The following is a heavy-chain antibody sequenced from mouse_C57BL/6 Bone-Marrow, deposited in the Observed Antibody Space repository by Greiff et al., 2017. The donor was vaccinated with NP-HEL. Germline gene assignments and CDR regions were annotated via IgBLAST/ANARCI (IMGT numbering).Heavy chain of an antibody. CDR3: ASRDYGSSYDYAMDY. D-gene: IGHD1-1*01. Sequence: EVQLQQSGPELVKPGASVKISCKASGYSFTDYNMNWVKQSNGKSLEWIGVINPNYGTTSYNQKFKGKATLTVDQSSSTAYMQLNSLTSEDSAVYYCASRDYGSSYDYAMDYWGQGTSVTVSS. CDR2: INPNYGTT. CDR1: GYSFTDYN. V-gene: IGHV1-39*01. J-gene: IGHJ4*01.